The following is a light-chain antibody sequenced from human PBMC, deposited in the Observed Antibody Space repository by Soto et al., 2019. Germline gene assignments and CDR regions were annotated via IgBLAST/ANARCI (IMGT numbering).Light chain of an antibody. CDR2: AAS. V-gene: IGKV1-17*01. J-gene: IGKJ4*01. CDR3: LHHNSYLALT. CDR1: KGIREN. Sequence: DIQRTQSPSSLSAPVGDRVTIPCRAMKGIRENLGWYHQKPGKAPKRLIYAASTLQSGVPSRFSGSRSGTEFTLTISSLQPEDFATYYCLHHNSYLALTFGGGTKVETK.